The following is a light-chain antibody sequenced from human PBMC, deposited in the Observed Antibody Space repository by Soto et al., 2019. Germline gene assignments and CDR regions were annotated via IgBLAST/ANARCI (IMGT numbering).Light chain of an antibody. CDR1: ESISSW. CDR3: QQYSAKWS. CDR2: KAS. J-gene: IGKJ1*01. Sequence: DIQMTQSPSTLSASVGDRVTITCRASESISSWLAWFQQKPGKAPKLLIQKASILESGVPSRFSGSESGTEFTLTISRLQPDDFATYCCQQYSAKWSFGQGTKVEIK. V-gene: IGKV1-5*03.